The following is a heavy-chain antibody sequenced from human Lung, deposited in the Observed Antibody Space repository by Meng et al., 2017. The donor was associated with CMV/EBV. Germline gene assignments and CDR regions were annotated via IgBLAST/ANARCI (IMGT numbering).Heavy chain of an antibody. D-gene: IGHD5-18*01. J-gene: IGHJ6*02. CDR3: ARGKGSYYYYYGMDV. CDR2: MNPNSGNT. Sequence: ASVXVSCKASGYTFTSYDINWVRQATGQGLEWMGWMNPNSGNTGYAQKFQGRVTMTRNTSISTAYMELSSLRSEDTAVYYCARGKGSYYYYYGMDVWGQGTXVTVSS. CDR1: GYTFTSYD. V-gene: IGHV1-8*01.